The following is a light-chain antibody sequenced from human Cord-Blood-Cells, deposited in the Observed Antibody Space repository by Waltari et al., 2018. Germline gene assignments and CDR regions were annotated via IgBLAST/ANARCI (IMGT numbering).Light chain of an antibody. Sequence: QSALTQPPSASGSPGQSVTISCTGTSSDVRGPPYVPWYQQHPGKAPKLIIYAVSKRPSGVPDRFSGSKSGNTASLTVSGLQAEDEADYYCSSYAGSNIVVFGGGTKLTVL. CDR2: AVS. J-gene: IGLJ2*01. CDR3: SSYAGSNIVV. V-gene: IGLV2-8*01. CDR1: SSDVRGPPY.